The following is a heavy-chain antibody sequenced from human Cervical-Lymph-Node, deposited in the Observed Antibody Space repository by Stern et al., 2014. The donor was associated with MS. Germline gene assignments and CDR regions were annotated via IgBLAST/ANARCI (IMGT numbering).Heavy chain of an antibody. V-gene: IGHV3-11*01. CDR2: ISSSGSAI. J-gene: IGHJ5*02. Sequence: VQLVESGGGLVKPGGSLRLSCVASGFTFSDYSMNWIRQAPGKGLEWVSYISSSGSAIYYADSVKGRFTISRDNARNSLYLQMNSLRGEDTAVYYCARRGGSSSRWFDPWGQGTLVTVSS. CDR3: ARRGGSSSRWFDP. D-gene: IGHD6-6*01. CDR1: GFTFSDYS.